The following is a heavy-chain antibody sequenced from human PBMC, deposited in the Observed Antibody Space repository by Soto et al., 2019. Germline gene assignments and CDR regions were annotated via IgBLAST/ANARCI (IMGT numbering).Heavy chain of an antibody. V-gene: IGHV3-9*01. D-gene: IGHD3-3*01. J-gene: IGHJ3*02. CDR1: GFTFVDYA. Sequence: GGSLRLSCAASGFTFVDYAMHWVRQVPGKGLEWVSSISWNSGSIGYADSVKGRFTISRDNAKNSLYLQMNSLRAEDTAVYYCARDRRFLEWLLFSLDAFDIWGQGTMVTVSS. CDR3: ARDRRFLEWLLFSLDAFDI. CDR2: ISWNSGSI.